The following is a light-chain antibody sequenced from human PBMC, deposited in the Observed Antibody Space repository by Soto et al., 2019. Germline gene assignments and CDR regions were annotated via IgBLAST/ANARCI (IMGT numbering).Light chain of an antibody. V-gene: IGLV2-14*03. CDR2: DVS. CDR1: SSDIGGYTY. Sequence: QSALTQPASVSGSPGQSITISSSGTSSDIGGYTYVSWYQQHPGKAPKLIIYDVSNRPSGVSNRFSGSKSGNTASLAISGLQAEDEADYYFSSYTGSKTLVFGGGTKLTVL. CDR3: SSYTGSKTLV. J-gene: IGLJ2*01.